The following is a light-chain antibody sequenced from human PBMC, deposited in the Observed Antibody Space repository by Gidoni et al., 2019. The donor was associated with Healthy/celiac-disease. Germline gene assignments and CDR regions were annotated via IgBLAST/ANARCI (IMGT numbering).Light chain of an antibody. J-gene: IGKJ4*01. Sequence: DIHITHSPSSLSASVGDRVTSTCRDSQSINSYVNWYQQKPGKAPKHLMYAASSLQSGVPSRLSGSGSGADFTLTISSMQHEDVATYYCQKRDSKPPLTFGGGTKVEIK. CDR2: AAS. CDR1: QSINSY. V-gene: IGKV1-39*01. CDR3: QKRDSKPPLT.